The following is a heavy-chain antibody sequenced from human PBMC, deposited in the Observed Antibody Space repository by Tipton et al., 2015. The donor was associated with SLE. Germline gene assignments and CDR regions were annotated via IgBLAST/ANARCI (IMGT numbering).Heavy chain of an antibody. D-gene: IGHD1-26*01. CDR1: GGSISSYY. J-gene: IGHJ4*02. CDR2: IYTSGST. CDR3: ARHYGSRYFDY. Sequence: TLSLTCTVSGGSISSYYWSWIRQPPGKGLEWIGYIYTSGSTNYNPSLKSRVTISVDTSKNQFSLKLSSVTAADTAVYYCARHYGSRYFDYWGQGTLVTVSS. V-gene: IGHV4-59*08.